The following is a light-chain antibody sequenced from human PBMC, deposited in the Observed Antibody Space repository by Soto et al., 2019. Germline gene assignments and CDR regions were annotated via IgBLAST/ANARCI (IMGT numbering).Light chain of an antibody. CDR3: LQYSSHSWT. J-gene: IGKJ1*01. CDR2: DAS. Sequence: DIQMTQSPSSLSPSVGDRVTLTCRASRSISDWLAWYQQKPGKAPELLIFDASNLKSGVSSRFSGSGSGTEFTLTISRLQPDDVATYYCLQYSSHSWTFGQGTRWIS. V-gene: IGKV1-5*01. CDR1: RSISDW.